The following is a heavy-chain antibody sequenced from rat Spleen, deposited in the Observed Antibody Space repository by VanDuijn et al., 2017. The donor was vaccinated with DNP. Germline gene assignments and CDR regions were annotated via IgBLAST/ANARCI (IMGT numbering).Heavy chain of an antibody. D-gene: IGHD1-5*01. J-gene: IGHJ2*01. CDR2: ISYSGRT. CDR1: GYSIPSDY. CDR3: ARWKIGPHYFDY. V-gene: IGHV3-1*01. Sequence: EVQLQESGPGLVKPSQSLSLTCSVTGYSIPSDYWGWIRKFPGNKMEWIGHISYSGRTTYNPSLKSRISITRDTSKNQFFLQLNSVSPEDTATYYCARWKIGPHYFDYWGQGVMVTVSS.